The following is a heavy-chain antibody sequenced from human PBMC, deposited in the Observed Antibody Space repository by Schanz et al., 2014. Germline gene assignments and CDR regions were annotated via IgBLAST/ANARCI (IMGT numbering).Heavy chain of an antibody. V-gene: IGHV3-11*05. D-gene: IGHD6-13*01. Sequence: QVQLVESGGGLVKPGGSLRLSCAASGFTFSDYYMNWVRQAPGKGLEWVSSISSSGSYTNYADSVKGRFTTSRDNGKKSMYLQMNSLRAEDTAVYYCARLDSSSWYPRYWGQGTLVTVSS. J-gene: IGHJ4*02. CDR1: GFTFSDYY. CDR3: ARLDSSSWYPRY. CDR2: ISSSGSYT.